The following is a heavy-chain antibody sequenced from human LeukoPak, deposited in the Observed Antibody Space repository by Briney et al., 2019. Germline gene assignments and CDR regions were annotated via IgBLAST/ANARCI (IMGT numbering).Heavy chain of an antibody. CDR1: GGSISSYY. Sequence: TSETLSLTCTVSGGSISSYYWSWIRQPPGKGLEWIGYIYYSGSTNYNPSLKSRVTISVDTSKNQFSLKLSSVTAADTAVYYCARDRGRGSYYRDAFDIWSQGTMVTVSS. V-gene: IGHV4-59*01. J-gene: IGHJ3*02. CDR3: ARDRGRGSYYRDAFDI. CDR2: IYYSGST. D-gene: IGHD1-26*01.